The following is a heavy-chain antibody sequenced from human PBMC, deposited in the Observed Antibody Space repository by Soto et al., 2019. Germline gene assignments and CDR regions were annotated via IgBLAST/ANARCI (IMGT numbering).Heavy chain of an antibody. V-gene: IGHV3-15*01. CDR1: GFTFSNAW. D-gene: IGHD2-15*01. J-gene: IGHJ6*02. Sequence: EVQLVESGGGLVKPGGSLRLSCAASGFTFSNAWMSWVRQAPGKGLEWVSRIKSKTDGGTTDYAAPVKGRFTISRDDSKXXLXLXXISLKTEDTAVYYCTPERYCSGGSCRGYYYYGMDVWGQGTTVTVSS. CDR3: TPERYCSGGSCRGYYYYGMDV. CDR2: IKSKTDGGTT.